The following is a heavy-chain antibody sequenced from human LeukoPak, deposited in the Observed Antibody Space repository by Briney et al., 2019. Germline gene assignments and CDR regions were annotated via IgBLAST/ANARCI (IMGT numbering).Heavy chain of an antibody. V-gene: IGHV3-48*03. D-gene: IGHD4-17*01. CDR1: GFTFSSYE. J-gene: IGHJ5*02. CDR2: IGSGGTTI. CDR3: ARETVTTGSWFDP. Sequence: PGGSLRLSCAASGFTFSSYEMNWIRQAPGKGLEWVSYIGSGGTTIKYADSVKGRFTISRDNAKNSLYLQMSSLRAEDTAVYYCARETVTTGSWFDPWGQGTLVTVSS.